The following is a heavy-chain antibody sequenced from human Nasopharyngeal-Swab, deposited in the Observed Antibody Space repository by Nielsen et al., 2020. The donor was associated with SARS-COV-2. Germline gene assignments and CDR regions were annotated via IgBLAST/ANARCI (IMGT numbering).Heavy chain of an antibody. D-gene: IGHD3-10*01. CDR2: IIPIFGTA. V-gene: IGHV1-69*06. CDR3: ARSITMVRGVMYLDV. Sequence: SVKVSCEASGGTFSSYAISWVRQAPGQGLEWMGGIIPIFGTANYAQKFQGRVTITADKSTSTAYMELSSLRSEDTAVYYCARSITMVRGVMYLDVWGQGTTVTVSS. CDR1: GGTFSSYA. J-gene: IGHJ6*02.